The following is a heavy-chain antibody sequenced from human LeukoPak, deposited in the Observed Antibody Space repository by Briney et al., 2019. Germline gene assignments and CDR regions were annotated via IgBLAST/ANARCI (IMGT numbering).Heavy chain of an antibody. CDR1: GGSISSGGYY. CDR3: ARAYSGSYLSFDY. CDR2: IDYSGST. Sequence: SETLSLTCTVSGGSISSGGYYWSWIRQHPGKGLEWIGYIDYSGSTYYNPSLKSRVTISVYTSKNQFSLKLSSVTAADTAVYYCARAYSGSYLSFDYWGQGTLVTVSS. D-gene: IGHD1-26*01. J-gene: IGHJ4*02. V-gene: IGHV4-31*03.